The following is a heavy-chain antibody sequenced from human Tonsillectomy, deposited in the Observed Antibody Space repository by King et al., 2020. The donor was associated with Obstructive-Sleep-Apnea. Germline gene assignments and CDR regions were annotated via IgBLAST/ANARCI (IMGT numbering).Heavy chain of an antibody. Sequence: QLQESGPGLVKPSQTLSLTCTVSGDSISSGDYYWSWIRQPPGKGLEWIGYIYNSGNSYYNPSLKSRVTMSVETSKNQFSLKLSSVTAADTAVYYCAREYCSGGSCSLAYWGQGTLVTVSS. CDR3: AREYCSGGSCSLAY. J-gene: IGHJ4*02. CDR2: IYNSGNS. V-gene: IGHV4-30-4*01. CDR1: GDSISSGDYY. D-gene: IGHD2-15*01.